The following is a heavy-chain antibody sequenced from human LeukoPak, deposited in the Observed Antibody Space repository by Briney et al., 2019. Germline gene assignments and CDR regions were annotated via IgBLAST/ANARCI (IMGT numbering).Heavy chain of an antibody. CDR3: ATEFGELGYYGMDV. V-gene: IGHV1-24*01. CDR2: FDPEDGET. D-gene: IGHD3-10*01. CDR1: GYTLTELS. Sequence: ASVKVSCKVSGYTLTELSMHWVRQAPGKGLEWMGGFDPEDGETIYAQRFQGRVTMTEDTPTDTAYMELSSLRSEDTAVYYCATEFGELGYYGMDVWGQGTTVTVSS. J-gene: IGHJ6*02.